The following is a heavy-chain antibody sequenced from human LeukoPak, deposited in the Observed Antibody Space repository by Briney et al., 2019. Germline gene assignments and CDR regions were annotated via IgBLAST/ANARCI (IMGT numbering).Heavy chain of an antibody. CDR3: AGDYGASYRFDY. J-gene: IGHJ4*02. Sequence: SETLSLTCAVSGGSVSSGSYSWSWIQQPPGKGLEWIGYIYHSGSTTYNPSLKSRLTISLDRSKNQFSLKLSSVTAADTAVYYCAGDYGASYRFDYWGQGTLVTVSS. D-gene: IGHD3-16*01. CDR2: IYHSGST. CDR1: GGSVSSGSYS. V-gene: IGHV4-30-2*01.